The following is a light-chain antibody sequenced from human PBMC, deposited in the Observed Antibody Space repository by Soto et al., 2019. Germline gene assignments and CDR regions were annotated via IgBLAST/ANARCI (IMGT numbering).Light chain of an antibody. V-gene: IGKV4-1*01. J-gene: IGKJ2*01. CDR1: QSVFSNSKNKNY. CDR2: WAS. CDR3: QQYFNTPHT. Sequence: DIVMTQSPDSLAVSLGERATINCKSSQSVFSNSKNKNYFAWYQQKPGQPPKLLIYWASTRESGVPDRFSGSGSGTDFTLTIRSLQAEDVAVYYCQQYFNTPHTFGQGTKLAIK.